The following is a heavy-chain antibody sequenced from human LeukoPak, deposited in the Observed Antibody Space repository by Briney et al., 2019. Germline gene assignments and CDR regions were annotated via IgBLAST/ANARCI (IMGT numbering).Heavy chain of an antibody. J-gene: IGHJ4*02. CDR1: GFTVSSNY. Sequence: PGGSLRLSCAASGFTVSSNYMSWVRQAPGKGLEWVSVIYSGGSTYYADSVKGRFTISRDNSKNTLYLQMNSLRAEDTAVYYCARAFLYGSGSYYKRYYFDYWGQGTLVTVSS. V-gene: IGHV3-53*01. D-gene: IGHD3-10*01. CDR2: IYSGGST. CDR3: ARAFLYGSGSYYKRYYFDY.